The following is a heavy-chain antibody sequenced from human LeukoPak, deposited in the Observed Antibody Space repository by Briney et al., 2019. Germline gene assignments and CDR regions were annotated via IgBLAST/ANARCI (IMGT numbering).Heavy chain of an antibody. CDR2: IIPIFGTA. V-gene: IGHV1-69*05. Sequence: SVKVSCKASGGTFSSYAISWVRQAPGQGLEWMGGIIPIFGTANYAQKFQGRVTITTDESTSTAYMELSSLRSEDTAVYYCARGWLLNDYYYYYMDVWGKGTTVTVPS. D-gene: IGHD3-22*01. CDR3: ARGWLLNDYYYYYMDV. J-gene: IGHJ6*03. CDR1: GGTFSSYA.